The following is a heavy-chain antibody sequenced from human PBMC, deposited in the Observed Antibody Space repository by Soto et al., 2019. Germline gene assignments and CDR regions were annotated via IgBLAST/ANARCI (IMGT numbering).Heavy chain of an antibody. J-gene: IGHJ4*02. Sequence: GSVKVSCKASGYTFTGYYMPWVRQAPGQGLEWMGWINPNSGGTNYAQKFQGRVTMTRDTSISTAYMELSRLRSDDTAVYYCARYSSGWVWASDYWGQGSLVTVSS. CDR3: ARYSSGWVWASDY. V-gene: IGHV1-2*02. CDR1: GYTFTGYY. D-gene: IGHD6-19*01. CDR2: INPNSGGT.